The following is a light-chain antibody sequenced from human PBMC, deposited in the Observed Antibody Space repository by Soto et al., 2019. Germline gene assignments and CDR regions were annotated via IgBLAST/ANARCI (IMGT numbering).Light chain of an antibody. Sequence: DIQMTQSPSSLSASVGDRVTITCRASQDINNYLALFQQKPGKAPRSLIYGASSLQSGVPSRFSVSRSGTDFTLTISSLQPEDFATYYCQQYNRYPITFGQGTRLEIK. CDR3: QQYNRYPIT. CDR1: QDINNY. J-gene: IGKJ5*01. CDR2: GAS. V-gene: IGKV1-16*01.